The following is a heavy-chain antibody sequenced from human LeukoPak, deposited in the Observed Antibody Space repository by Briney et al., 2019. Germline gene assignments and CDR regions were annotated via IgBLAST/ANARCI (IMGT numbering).Heavy chain of an antibody. CDR3: ARADDSSGYRLYYFDY. J-gene: IGHJ4*02. CDR2: INYSGGA. D-gene: IGHD3-22*01. V-gene: IGHV4-31*03. CDR1: GGSISSGGYY. Sequence: SETLSLTCTVSGGSISSGGYYWTWIRRHPGKGLEWIGYINYSGGAYYNPSLKSRVTISVDTSKNHFSLKLSSVTAADTAVYYCARADDSSGYRLYYFDYWGQGTLVTVSS.